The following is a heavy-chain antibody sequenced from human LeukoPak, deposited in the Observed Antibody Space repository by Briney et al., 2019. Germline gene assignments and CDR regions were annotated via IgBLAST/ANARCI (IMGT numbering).Heavy chain of an antibody. Sequence: VASVKVSCKASGYTFTSYAMNWVRQAPGQGLEWMGWINTNTGNPTYAQGFTGRFVFSFDTSVSTAYLQISSLKAEDTAVYYCARDKDYYDSSGLTPKEDGWFDPWGQGTLVTVSS. J-gene: IGHJ5*02. CDR1: GYTFTSYA. CDR3: ARDKDYYDSSGLTPKEDGWFDP. CDR2: INTNTGNP. D-gene: IGHD3-22*01. V-gene: IGHV7-4-1*02.